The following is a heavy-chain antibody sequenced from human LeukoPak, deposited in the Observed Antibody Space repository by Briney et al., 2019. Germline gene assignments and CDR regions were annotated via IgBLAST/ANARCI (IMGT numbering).Heavy chain of an antibody. CDR2: MNPNSGNT. CDR3: ARGLLPEHENPILLWFGELSYYGMDV. J-gene: IGHJ6*02. CDR1: GYTFTSYD. D-gene: IGHD3-10*01. Sequence: GASVKVSCKASGYTFTSYDINWVRQATGQGLEWMGWMNPNSGNTGYAQKFQGRVTMTRNASISTAYMELSSLRSEDTAVYYCARGLLPEHENPILLWFGELSYYGMDVWGQGTTVTVSS. V-gene: IGHV1-8*01.